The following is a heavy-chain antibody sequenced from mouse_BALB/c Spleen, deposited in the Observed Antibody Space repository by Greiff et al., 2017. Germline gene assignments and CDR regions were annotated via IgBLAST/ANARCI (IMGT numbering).Heavy chain of an antibody. CDR3: ARSRDRAAMDY. J-gene: IGHJ4*01. V-gene: IGHV5-17*02. CDR2: ISSGSSTI. CDR1: GFTFSSFG. Sequence: EVKLVESGGGLVQPGGSRKLSCAASGFTFSSFGMHWVRQAPEKGLEWVAYISSGSSTIYYADTVKGRFTISRDNPKNTLFLQMTSLRSEDTAMYYCARSRDRAAMDYWGQGTSVTVSS. D-gene: IGHD3-3*01.